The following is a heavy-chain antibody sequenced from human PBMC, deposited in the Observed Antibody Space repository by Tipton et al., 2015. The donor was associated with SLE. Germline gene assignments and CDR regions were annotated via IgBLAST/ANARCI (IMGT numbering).Heavy chain of an antibody. Sequence: TLSLTCTVSGGSISSYYWSWIRQPPGKGLEWIGYIDQSGSTNYNPSLKSRVTMSVDTSKNQFSLKLSSVTAADTAVYYCARHDYNDYYLDYWGQGTLVTVSS. CDR1: GGSISSYY. CDR2: IDQSGST. CDR3: ARHDYNDYYLDY. D-gene: IGHD4-11*01. J-gene: IGHJ4*02. V-gene: IGHV4-59*08.